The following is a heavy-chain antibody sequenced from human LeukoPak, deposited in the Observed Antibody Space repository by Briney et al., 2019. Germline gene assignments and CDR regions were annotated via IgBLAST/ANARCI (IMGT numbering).Heavy chain of an antibody. J-gene: IGHJ6*02. CDR1: GGSISSGGYY. CDR2: IYYSGST. Sequence: SETLSLTCTVSGGSISSGGYYWSWIRQHPGKGLEWIGYIYYSGSTYYNPSLKSRVTISVDTSKNQFSLKLSSVTATDTAVYYCARARGSTSWLGGGYYYGMDVWGQGTTVTVSS. D-gene: IGHD2-2*01. CDR3: ARARGSTSWLGGGYYYGMDV. V-gene: IGHV4-31*03.